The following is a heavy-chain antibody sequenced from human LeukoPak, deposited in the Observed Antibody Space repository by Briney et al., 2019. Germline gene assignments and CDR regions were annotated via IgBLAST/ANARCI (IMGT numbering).Heavy chain of an antibody. CDR2: INPNSGGT. CDR1: GYTFTGCY. J-gene: IGHJ5*02. D-gene: IGHD6-13*01. V-gene: IGHV1-2*06. Sequence: PRASVKVSCKASGYTFTGCYMHWVRQAPGQGLEWMGRINPNSGGTNYAQKFQGRVTMTRDTSISTAYMELSRLRSDDTAVYYCARIPRIAAAGPDWFDPWGQGTLVTVSS. CDR3: ARIPRIAAAGPDWFDP.